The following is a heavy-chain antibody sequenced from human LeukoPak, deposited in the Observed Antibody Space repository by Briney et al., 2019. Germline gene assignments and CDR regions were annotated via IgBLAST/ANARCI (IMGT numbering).Heavy chain of an antibody. CDR3: GGGSGGYGYNYWGDN. CDR1: GYTISTNG. V-gene: IGHV3-33*01. CDR2: IWYDGNKK. D-gene: IGHD5-24*01. J-gene: IGHJ4*02. Sequence: PGRSLRLSCAASGYTISTNGMHWVPQAPGKGLAWLAVIWYDGNKKHYVDSVKGRFTISRDNSKNTLYLQMNTLRAEDTAVYYCGGGSGGYGYNYWGDNWVQGTLVTVSS.